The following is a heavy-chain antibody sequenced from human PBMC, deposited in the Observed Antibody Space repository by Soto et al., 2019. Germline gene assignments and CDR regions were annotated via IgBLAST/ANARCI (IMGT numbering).Heavy chain of an antibody. CDR2: ISYAGDYQ. J-gene: IGHJ4*02. D-gene: IGHD6-13*01. CDR1: GFPFSSYG. Sequence: QVQLVESGGGVVQPGRSLRLSCAASGFPFSSYGMHWVRQAPGKGLEWVAVISYAGDYQYYADSVKGRFTISRDNSKNTLYLQMNTLRPEDTAVYFCAKSRGRSSWYEGEYWGQGTLVTVSS. V-gene: IGHV3-30*18. CDR3: AKSRGRSSWYEGEY.